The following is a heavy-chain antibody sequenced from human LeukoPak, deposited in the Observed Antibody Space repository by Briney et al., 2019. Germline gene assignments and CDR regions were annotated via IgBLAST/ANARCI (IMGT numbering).Heavy chain of an antibody. CDR1: GYTLTSYA. D-gene: IGHD6-13*01. V-gene: IGHV1-3*01. CDR2: INAGNGNT. CDR3: ATGIAAAGTKDY. J-gene: IGHJ4*02. Sequence: ASVKVSCKASGYTLTSYAMHWVRQAPGQRLEWMGWINAGNGNTKYSQKFQGRVTITRDTSASTAYMELSSLRSEDTAVYYCATGIAAAGTKDYWGQGTLDTVSS.